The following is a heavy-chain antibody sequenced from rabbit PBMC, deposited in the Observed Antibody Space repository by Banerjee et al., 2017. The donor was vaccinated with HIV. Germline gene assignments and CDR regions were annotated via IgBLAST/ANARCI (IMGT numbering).Heavy chain of an antibody. V-gene: IGHV1S40*01. J-gene: IGHJ4*01. CDR3: ARVPDGYGGYIYNL. CDR2: IDAGSSGRT. D-gene: IGHD7-1*01. Sequence: QSLEESGGDLVKPGASLTLTCTASGFSFSGNYWIYWVRQAPGKGLEWIACIDAGSSGRTAYANWAKGRFTISKTSSTTVTLQMTSLTAADTATYFCARVPDGYGGYIYNLWGQGTLVTVS. CDR1: GFSFSGNYW.